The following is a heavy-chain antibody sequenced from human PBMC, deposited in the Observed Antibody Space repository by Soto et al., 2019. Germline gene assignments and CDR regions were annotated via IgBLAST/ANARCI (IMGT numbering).Heavy chain of an antibody. D-gene: IGHD6-13*01. V-gene: IGHV4-59*01. CDR2: IYYGGST. J-gene: IGHJ4*02. Sequence: QVQLQESGPGLVKPSETLSLTCTVSGGSISSYYWSWIRQPPGKGLEWIGYIYYGGSTNYNPSLKSRVTISVATSKNQFSLKLSSVTAADTAVYYCARVAMRWYYFDYWGQGTLVTVSS. CDR1: GGSISSYY. CDR3: ARVAMRWYYFDY.